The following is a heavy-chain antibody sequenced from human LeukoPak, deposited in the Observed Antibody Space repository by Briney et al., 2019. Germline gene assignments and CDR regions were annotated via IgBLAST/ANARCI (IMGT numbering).Heavy chain of an antibody. CDR3: ARVTVPAAPPDY. CDR1: GYTFTLYG. CDR2: ISAYNGNT. Sequence: GASVKVSCKASGYTFTLYGITWVRQAPGHGLEWLGWISAYNGNTNYAQKLQGRVTMTTDTSTSTAYMELRSLRSDDTAVYYCARVTVPAAPPDYWGQGTLVTVSS. D-gene: IGHD2-2*01. J-gene: IGHJ4*02. V-gene: IGHV1-18*01.